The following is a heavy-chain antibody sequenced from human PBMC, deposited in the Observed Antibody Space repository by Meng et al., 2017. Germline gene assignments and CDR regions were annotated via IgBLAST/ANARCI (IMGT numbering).Heavy chain of an antibody. V-gene: IGHV3-74*01. CDR1: GFNFSSYW. Sequence: GESLKISCAASGFNFSSYWMSWVRQAPGKGLVWVSRINSDGSSTSYADSVKGRFTISRDNAKNTLYLQMNSLRAEDTAVYYCARGGEDYDSSGYYQSWGQGTLVTVSS. CDR3: ARGGEDYDSSGYYQS. D-gene: IGHD3-22*01. CDR2: INSDGSST. J-gene: IGHJ5*02.